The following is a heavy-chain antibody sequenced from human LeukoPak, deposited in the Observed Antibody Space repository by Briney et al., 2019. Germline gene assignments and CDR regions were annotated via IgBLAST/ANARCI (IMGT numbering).Heavy chain of an antibody. V-gene: IGHV4-4*07. D-gene: IGHD5-24*01. CDR3: ARAGDGYTADY. CDR2: INSSGST. J-gene: IGHJ4*02. Sequence: SETLSLTCTVSDGSISSYYWTWIRQPAGKGLEWIGRINSSGSTNYNPSLKSRVTLSVDTYKNQFSLKLSSVTAADTAVYYCARAGDGYTADYWGQGTLVTVSS. CDR1: DGSISSYY.